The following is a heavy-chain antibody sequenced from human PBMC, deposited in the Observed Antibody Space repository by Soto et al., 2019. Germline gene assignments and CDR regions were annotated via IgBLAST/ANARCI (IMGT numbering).Heavy chain of an antibody. CDR3: AREGSYSAYNFAHGIQLWSFDF. Sequence: SETLSLTCTVSGGSINTFYWSWVRQPAGKGLGWIGRIFSSGSTSFNPSLESRVAMSVDTSKNHFSLNLSSVTAADMAVYYCAREGSYSAYNFAHGIQLWSFDFWGQGALVTVSS. V-gene: IGHV4-4*07. CDR2: IFSSGST. CDR1: GGSINTFY. D-gene: IGHD5-12*01. J-gene: IGHJ4*02.